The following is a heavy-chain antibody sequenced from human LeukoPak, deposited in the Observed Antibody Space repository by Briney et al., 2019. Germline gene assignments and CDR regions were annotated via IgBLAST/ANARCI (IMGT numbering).Heavy chain of an antibody. J-gene: IGHJ6*02. CDR3: EKGGGSGSYFRYYYYAMDV. CDR1: GYTFDDYS. V-gene: IGHV3-9*01. CDR2: ISWNSGSI. D-gene: IGHD3-10*01. Sequence: GRSLRLSCAASGYTFDDYSMHWVRQAPGKGLEWVSGISWNSGSIGYADSVKGRFTISRDNGKNCLYLQMNTLRPEETALYYCEKGGGSGSYFRYYYYAMDVWGQGTTVTVSS.